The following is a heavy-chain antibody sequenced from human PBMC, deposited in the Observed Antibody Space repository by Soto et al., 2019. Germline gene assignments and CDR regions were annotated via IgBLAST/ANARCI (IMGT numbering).Heavy chain of an antibody. CDR3: ASARSGGDRLAY. Sequence: QVQLVQSGAEVKKPGASVKVSCKASGYTFTSYYMHWVRQAPGQGLEWMGRINPGGGNTRYAQTFQGRVTITRDTSASTAYMELSSLRSEDTAGYYCASARSGGDRLAYWGQGTLVTVSS. CDR1: GYTFTSYY. V-gene: IGHV1-46*01. J-gene: IGHJ4*02. CDR2: INPGGGNT. D-gene: IGHD2-21*02.